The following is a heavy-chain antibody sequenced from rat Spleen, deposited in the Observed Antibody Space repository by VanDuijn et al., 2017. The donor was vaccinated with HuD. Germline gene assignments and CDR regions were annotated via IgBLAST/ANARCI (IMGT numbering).Heavy chain of an antibody. CDR1: GFTFSNYG. J-gene: IGHJ2*01. CDR2: ISYDGSST. D-gene: IGHD1-9*01. CDR3: ARPYTYYGSDFDY. V-gene: IGHV5-29*01. Sequence: EVQLVESGGGLVQPGRSLKLSCAASGFTFSNYGMAWVRQAPTKGLEWVATISYDGSSTYYRYSVKGRFTISRDNAKSTLYLQMDSLRSEDTATYYCARPYTYYGSDFDYWGQGVMVTVSS.